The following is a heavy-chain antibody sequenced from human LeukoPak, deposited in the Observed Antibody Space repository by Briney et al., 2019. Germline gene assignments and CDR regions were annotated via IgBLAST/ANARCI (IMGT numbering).Heavy chain of an antibody. CDR1: GGSISSSSYY. J-gene: IGHJ4*02. V-gene: IGHV4-39*07. D-gene: IGHD3-22*01. Sequence: SETLSLTCTVSGGSISSSSYYWGWIRQPPGKGLEWIGSIYTSGSTNYNPSLKSRVTMSVDTSKNQFSLKLSSVTAADTAVYYCARDRYYYDSSGYLFFDYWGQGTLVTVSS. CDR2: IYTSGST. CDR3: ARDRYYYDSSGYLFFDY.